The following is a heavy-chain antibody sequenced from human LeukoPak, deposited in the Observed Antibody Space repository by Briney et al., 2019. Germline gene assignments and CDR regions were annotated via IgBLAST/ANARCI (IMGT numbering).Heavy chain of an antibody. CDR3: ARGPITGTTYFDY. V-gene: IGHV3-21*01. Sequence: PGGSLRLSCAASGFTFSSYSMNWVRQAPGKGLEWVSSISSSSSYMYYADSVKGRFTISRDNAKNSLYLQMNSLRAEDTAVHYCARGPITGTTYFDYWGQGALVTVSS. CDR1: GFTFSSYS. D-gene: IGHD1-7*01. J-gene: IGHJ4*02. CDR2: ISSSSSYM.